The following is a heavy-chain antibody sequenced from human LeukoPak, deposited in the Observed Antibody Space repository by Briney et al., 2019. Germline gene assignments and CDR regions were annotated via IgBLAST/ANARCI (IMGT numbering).Heavy chain of an antibody. CDR3: AREREYSSSSGAFDI. D-gene: IGHD6-6*01. CDR1: GGSISSSSYY. CDR2: IYYSGST. J-gene: IGHJ3*02. V-gene: IGHV4-39*02. Sequence: SETLSLTCTVSGGSISSSSYYWGWIRQPPGKGLEWIGSIYYSGSTYYNPSLKSRVTISVDTSKNQFSLKLSSVTAADTAVYYCAREREYSSSSGAFDIWGQGTMVTVSS.